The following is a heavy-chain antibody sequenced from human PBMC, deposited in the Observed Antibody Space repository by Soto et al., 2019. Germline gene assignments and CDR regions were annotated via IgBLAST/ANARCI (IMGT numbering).Heavy chain of an antibody. J-gene: IGHJ6*02. CDR2: ISGSGGST. V-gene: IGHV3-23*01. CDR1: GFTFSSYA. CDR3: AKSRLRYFDWLFSYYYYYGMDV. Sequence: PGGSLRLSCAASGFTFSSYAMSWVRQAPGKGLEWVSAISGSGGSTYYADSVKGRFTISRDNSKNTLYLQMNSLRAEDMAVYYCAKSRLRYFDWLFSYYYYYGMDVWGQGTTVTVSS. D-gene: IGHD3-9*01.